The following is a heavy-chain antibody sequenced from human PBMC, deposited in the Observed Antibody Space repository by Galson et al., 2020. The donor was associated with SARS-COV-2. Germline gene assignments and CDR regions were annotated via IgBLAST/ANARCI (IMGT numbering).Heavy chain of an antibody. V-gene: IGHV3-53*01. CDR1: GFAVSDTY. CDR2: LYSGGSA. J-gene: IGHJ6*02. Sequence: QASETLSLTCAASGFAVSDTYMSWVRQAPGKGLEWVALLYSGGSASYTGSVRGRFTISRDTSKNSLYLHMNSLRLEDTAVYYCARDPYSGGWTNYYYFGLDGWGQGTTVTVSS. D-gene: IGHD6-19*01. CDR3: ARDPYSGGWTNYYYFGLDG.